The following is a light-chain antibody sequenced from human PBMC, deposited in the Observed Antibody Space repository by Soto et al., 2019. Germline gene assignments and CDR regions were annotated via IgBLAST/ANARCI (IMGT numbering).Light chain of an antibody. Sequence: DLQMTQSPSSLSAYVGDRVTIXXRASQSISSWLAWYQQKPGKAPRLXXYKASDLESGVPSRFSGSGSGTDFTLTISSLQPDDFATYYCQQYNSYSPLTFGGGTKVDIK. CDR1: QSISSW. CDR2: KAS. V-gene: IGKV1-5*03. CDR3: QQYNSYSPLT. J-gene: IGKJ4*01.